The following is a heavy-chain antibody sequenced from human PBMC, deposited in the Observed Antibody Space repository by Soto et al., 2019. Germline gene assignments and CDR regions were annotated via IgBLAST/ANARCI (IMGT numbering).Heavy chain of an antibody. CDR2: IYYGGST. Sequence: SETLSLTCTVSGGSISSYYWSWIRQPPGKGLEWIGYIYYGGSTNYNPSLKSRVTISVDTSKNQFSLKLSSVTAADTAVYYCARSDYGGNSGYFDYWGQGTLVTVSS. CDR1: GGSISSYY. J-gene: IGHJ4*02. D-gene: IGHD4-17*01. CDR3: ARSDYGGNSGYFDY. V-gene: IGHV4-59*08.